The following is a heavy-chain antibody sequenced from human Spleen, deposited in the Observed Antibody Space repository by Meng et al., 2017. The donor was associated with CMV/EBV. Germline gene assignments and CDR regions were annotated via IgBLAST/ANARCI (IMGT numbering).Heavy chain of an antibody. CDR1: DGFTTSDDYY. CDR2: IHYSGTT. Sequence: QVQRQEPGPGLVKPSQTLSLTCTVSDGFTTSDDYYWSWIRQPPGKGLEWIGYIHYSGTTYYNPSLKSRIAISLDTSKNQFSLNLNSVTAADAAVYYCARDSPGGYGYFDSWGQGTLVTVSS. V-gene: IGHV4-30-4*01. D-gene: IGHD5-12*01. CDR3: ARDSPGGYGYFDS. J-gene: IGHJ4*02.